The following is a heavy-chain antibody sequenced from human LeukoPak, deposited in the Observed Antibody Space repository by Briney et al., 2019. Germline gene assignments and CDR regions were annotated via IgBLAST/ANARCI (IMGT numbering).Heavy chain of an antibody. Sequence: GASVKLFCEASGYTFSGYYMHWVRQAPGRGLEWVGCIPSNSGGKNYAQKFQGRVTMARATSISTAYMALSRLRSDDTAVYYCARVDSSDSIPDYWGQGTLVTVSS. V-gene: IGHV1-2*02. CDR2: IPSNSGGK. J-gene: IGHJ4*02. CDR1: GYTFSGYY. CDR3: ARVDSSDSIPDY. D-gene: IGHD3-22*01.